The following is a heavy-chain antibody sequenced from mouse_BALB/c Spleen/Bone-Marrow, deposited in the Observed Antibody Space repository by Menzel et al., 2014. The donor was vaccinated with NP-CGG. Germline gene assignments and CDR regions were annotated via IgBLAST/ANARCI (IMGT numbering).Heavy chain of an antibody. V-gene: IGHV1-80*01. D-gene: IGHD1-2*01. CDR3: ARSTAAMDY. CDR1: GYAFSSYW. CDR2: IYPGDGDT. J-gene: IGHJ2*01. Sequence: VMLVESGAELVRPGSSVKISCKASGYAFSSYWMNWAKQRPGQGLEWIGQIYPGDGDTNYNGKFKGEATLTADKSSSTAYMQLSSLTSEDSAVYFCARSTAAMDYWGQGTTLTVSS.